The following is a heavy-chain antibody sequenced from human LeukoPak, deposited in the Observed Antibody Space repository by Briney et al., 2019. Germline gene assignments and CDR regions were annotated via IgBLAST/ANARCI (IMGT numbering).Heavy chain of an antibody. D-gene: IGHD6-19*01. CDR2: ISYDGSNK. V-gene: IGHV3-30*18. CDR1: GFTFSSYG. CDR3: AKPDGSGWWDHDAFDI. J-gene: IGHJ3*02. Sequence: SGGSLRLSCAASGFTFSSYGMHWVRQAPGKGLEWVAVISYDGSNKYYADSVKGRITISRDNSKNTMYLQMNSLRAEDTAVYYCAKPDGSGWWDHDAFDIWGQGTMVTVSS.